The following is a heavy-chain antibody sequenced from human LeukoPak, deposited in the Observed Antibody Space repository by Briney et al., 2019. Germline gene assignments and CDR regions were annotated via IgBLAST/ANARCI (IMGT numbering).Heavy chain of an antibody. J-gene: IGHJ4*02. Sequence: GASVKVSCKASGYTFPNYGVSWVRQAPGRGLEWMGWISAYNGNTNYAQKLQGRVTMTTDTSTSTAYMELRSLRSDDTAVYYCARGGRTYYDFWSAPISVYWGQGTLVTVSS. CDR3: ARGGRTYYDFWSAPISVY. D-gene: IGHD3-3*01. CDR2: ISAYNGNT. CDR1: GYTFPNYG. V-gene: IGHV1-18*01.